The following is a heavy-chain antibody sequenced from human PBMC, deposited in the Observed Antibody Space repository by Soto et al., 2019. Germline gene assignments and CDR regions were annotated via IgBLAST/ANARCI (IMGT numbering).Heavy chain of an antibody. D-gene: IGHD3-22*01. Sequence: SETLSLTCTASGGSISSGGYYWSWIRQHPGKGLEWIGYIYYSGSTYYNPSLKSRVTISVDTSKNQFSLKLSSVTAADTAVYYCARERDYYDSNGPRGYGMDVWGQGTTVTVSS. CDR3: ARERDYYDSNGPRGYGMDV. V-gene: IGHV4-31*03. J-gene: IGHJ6*02. CDR2: IYYSGST. CDR1: GGSISSGGYY.